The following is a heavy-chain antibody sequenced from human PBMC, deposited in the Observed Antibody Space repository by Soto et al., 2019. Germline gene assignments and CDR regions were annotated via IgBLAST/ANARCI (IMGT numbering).Heavy chain of an antibody. D-gene: IGHD6-13*01. CDR3: AADGLSSWYVDYYYCMDV. J-gene: IGHJ6*02. Sequence: GSAKVSCNVSGYTLTELSMRWVRQAPGKGLEWMGGFDPEEGETIYAQKFQGRVNITRDMSTSTAYMELSSLRSEDTVVYYFAADGLSSWYVDYYYCMDVWGQGSTVTVSS. V-gene: IGHV1-24*01. CDR2: FDPEEGET. CDR1: GYTLTELS.